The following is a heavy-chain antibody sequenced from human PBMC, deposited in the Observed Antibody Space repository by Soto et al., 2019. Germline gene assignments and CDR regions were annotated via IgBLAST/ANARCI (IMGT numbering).Heavy chain of an antibody. V-gene: IGHV4-39*01. J-gene: IGHJ4*02. Sequence: SETLSLTCTVSGASIDNGDHYWGWIRQAPGKGLEWIGTIYYGGSAFYNPSLKSRVYLPVDTSQNQFSLKLESVTAADTAVYYCARQGWEGSFIQRWITYLEDWGQGGLFTVSS. CDR3: ARQGWEGSFIQRWITYLED. CDR2: IYYGGSA. D-gene: IGHD1-26*01. CDR1: GASIDNGDHY.